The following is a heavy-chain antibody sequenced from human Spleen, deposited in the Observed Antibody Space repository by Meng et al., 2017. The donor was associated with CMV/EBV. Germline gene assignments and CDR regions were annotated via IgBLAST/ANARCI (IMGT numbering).Heavy chain of an antibody. CDR1: GVTFNSYT. CDR2: INWNGEST. D-gene: IGHD5-12*01. V-gene: IGHV3-20*04. Sequence: GESLKISCAASGVTFNSYTMSWVRQASGKGLEWVSGINWNGESTGYADSVQGRFTISRDNARNSLYLQMNSLRAEDTALYYCARTQWLPTPQYYYHYFGMAVWGQGTTVTVSS. CDR3: ARTQWLPTPQYYYHYFGMAV. J-gene: IGHJ6*02.